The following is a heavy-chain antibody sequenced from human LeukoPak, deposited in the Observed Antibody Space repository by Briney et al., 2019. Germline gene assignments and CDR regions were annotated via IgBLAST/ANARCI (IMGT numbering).Heavy chain of an antibody. V-gene: IGHV4-59*08. D-gene: IGHD3-22*01. J-gene: IGHJ3*02. Sequence: TSETLSLSCPVSGGSISSYYWGWIRQPPGKGLEWIGYIYYSGSTNYNASLKSRVTISVDTSKNQFSLKLPFVTAADTAVYYCATDSSGRHPHAFDIWGQGTMVTVSS. CDR2: IYYSGST. CDR1: GGSISSYY. CDR3: ATDSSGRHPHAFDI.